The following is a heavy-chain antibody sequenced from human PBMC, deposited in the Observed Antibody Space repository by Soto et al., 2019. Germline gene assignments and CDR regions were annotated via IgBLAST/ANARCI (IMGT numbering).Heavy chain of an antibody. CDR2: IIPILGIA. CDR1: GGTFSSYT. J-gene: IGHJ4*02. V-gene: IGHV1-69*02. Sequence: QVQLVQSGAEVKKPGSSVKVSCKASGGTFSSYTISWVRQAPGQGLEWMGRIIPILGIANYAQKFQGRVTITADKSTSTAYMELSSLRSEDTAVYYCASRALETGVGSIDYWGQGTLVTVSS. D-gene: IGHD2-15*01. CDR3: ASRALETGVGSIDY.